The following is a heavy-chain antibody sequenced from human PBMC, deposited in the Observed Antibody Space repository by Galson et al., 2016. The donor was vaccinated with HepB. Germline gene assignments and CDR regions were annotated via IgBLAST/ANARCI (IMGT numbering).Heavy chain of an antibody. CDR3: VKEEWGSGTYAFDF. J-gene: IGHJ4*02. CDR2: ISSDGSHH. CDR1: GFTFSSHG. V-gene: IGHV3-30*18. D-gene: IGHD1-26*01. Sequence: SLRLSCAASGFTFSSHGMHWVRQAPGKGLEWVAIISSDGSHHYYGDSVTGRFTISRDNSKNTLYLQMNSLRAEDTAVYYCVKEEWGSGTYAFDFWGQGTLVTVSS.